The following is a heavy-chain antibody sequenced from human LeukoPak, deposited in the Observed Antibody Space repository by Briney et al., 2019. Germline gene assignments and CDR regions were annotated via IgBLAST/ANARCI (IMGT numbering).Heavy chain of an antibody. CDR3: ARQRRTITMVRGVIIYFDY. V-gene: IGHV4-59*01. J-gene: IGHJ4*02. D-gene: IGHD3-10*01. Sequence: PSETLSLTCTVSGGSISSYYWSWIRQPPGKGLEWIGYIYYSGSTNYNPSLKSRVTISVDTSKNQFSLKLSSVTAADTAVYYCARQRRTITMVRGVIIYFDYWGQGTLVTVSS. CDR2: IYYSGST. CDR1: GGSISSYY.